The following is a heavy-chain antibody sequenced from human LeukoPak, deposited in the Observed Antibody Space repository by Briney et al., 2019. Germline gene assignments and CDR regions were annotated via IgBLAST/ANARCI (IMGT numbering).Heavy chain of an antibody. J-gene: IGHJ6*03. V-gene: IGHV1-69*13. CDR1: GGTFSSYA. CDR2: IIPIFGTA. CDR3: ARVPNYYDSAACYMDV. Sequence: ASVKVSCKASGGTFSSYAISWVRQAPGQGLEWTGGIIPIFGTANYAQKFQDRVTITADEYTSTAYMELSSLRSEDTAVYYCARVPNYYDSAACYMDVWGKGTTVTISS. D-gene: IGHD3-22*01.